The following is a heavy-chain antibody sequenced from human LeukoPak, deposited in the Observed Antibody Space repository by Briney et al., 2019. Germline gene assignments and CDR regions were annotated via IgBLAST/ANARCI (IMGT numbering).Heavy chain of an antibody. Sequence: SVKVSCKASGGTFSSYAISWVRQAPGQGLEWMGGIIPIFGTANYAQKFQGRVTITADESTSTAYMELSSLRSEDTAVYYCARDTGTYVVPAAILDYYYYYMDVWGKGTTVTVSS. CDR2: IIPIFGTA. D-gene: IGHD2-2*02. V-gene: IGHV1-69*13. CDR3: ARDTGTYVVPAAILDYYYYYMDV. J-gene: IGHJ6*03. CDR1: GGTFSSYA.